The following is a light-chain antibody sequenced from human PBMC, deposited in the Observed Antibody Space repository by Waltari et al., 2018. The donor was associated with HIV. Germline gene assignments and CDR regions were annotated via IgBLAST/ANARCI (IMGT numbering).Light chain of an antibody. J-gene: IGKJ1*01. CDR2: AAS. V-gene: IGKV1-39*01. Sequence: DIQLTQSPSSLSTSVGDRVTITCRASQSVSTFLNWYQQKPGKAPELLIYAASNLQSGVPSRFSGTGLGTDVTLTISSLHPEDSAIYFCQQSFNNPRTFGQGTKVEIK. CDR3: QQSFNNPRT. CDR1: QSVSTF.